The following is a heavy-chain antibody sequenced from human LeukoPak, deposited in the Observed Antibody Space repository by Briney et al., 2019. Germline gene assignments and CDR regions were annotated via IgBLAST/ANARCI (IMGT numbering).Heavy chain of an antibody. J-gene: IGHJ4*02. Sequence: SETLSLTCTVSGGSISSYYWSWIRQPPGKGLEWIGYIYYSGSTNCNPSLKSRVTISVDTSKNQFSLKLSSVTAADTAVYYCARSIAVAGLIFDYWGQGTLVTVSS. CDR1: GGSISSYY. CDR2: IYYSGST. D-gene: IGHD6-19*01. V-gene: IGHV4-59*08. CDR3: ARSIAVAGLIFDY.